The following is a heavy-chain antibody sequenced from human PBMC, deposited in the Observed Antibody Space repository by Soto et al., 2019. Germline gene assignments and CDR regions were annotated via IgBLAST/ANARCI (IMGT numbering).Heavy chain of an antibody. Sequence: SVGSLRLCCAAAGVTCSSYGMRCVRQTPGKGLEWVAVISYDGSNKYYADSVKGRFTISRDNSKNTLYLQMNSLRAEDTAVYYCAKDMGPLLDRGGRIWPDLIDYWGQGTLVTVSS. V-gene: IGHV3-30*18. CDR2: ISYDGSNK. CDR3: AKDMGPLLDRGGRIWPDLIDY. J-gene: IGHJ4*02. D-gene: IGHD3-10*01. CDR1: GVTCSSYG.